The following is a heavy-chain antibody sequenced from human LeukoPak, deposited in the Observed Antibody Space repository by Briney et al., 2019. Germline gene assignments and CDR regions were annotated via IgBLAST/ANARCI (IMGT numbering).Heavy chain of an antibody. J-gene: IGHJ5*02. V-gene: IGHV4-31*03. D-gene: IGHD2-2*02. CDR2: IYYSGST. CDR3: ARELGYCSSTSCYKLFDP. CDR1: GGSISSDGYY. Sequence: SQTLSLTCTVSGGSISSDGYYWSWIRQHPGKGLEWIGYIYYSGSTYYNPSLKSRVTISVDTSKNQFSLKLSSVTAADTAVYYCARELGYCSSTSCYKLFDPWGQGTLVTVSS.